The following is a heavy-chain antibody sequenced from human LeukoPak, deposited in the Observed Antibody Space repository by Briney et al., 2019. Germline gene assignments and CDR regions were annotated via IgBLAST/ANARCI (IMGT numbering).Heavy chain of an antibody. D-gene: IGHD3-10*01. CDR3: ARSSGSYLWYFDY. Sequence: TSETLSLTCNVSGVSISSSSYYWGWIRQPPGKGLEWIGSIYYSGSTYYNPSLKSRVTISVDTSKNQFSLKLSSVTAADTAVYYCARSSGSYLWYFDYWGQGTLVTVSS. J-gene: IGHJ4*02. CDR1: GVSISSSSYY. V-gene: IGHV4-39*01. CDR2: IYYSGST.